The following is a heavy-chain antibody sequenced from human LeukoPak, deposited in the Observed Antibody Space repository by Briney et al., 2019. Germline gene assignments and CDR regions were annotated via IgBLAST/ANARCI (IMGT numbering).Heavy chain of an antibody. CDR1: GGSISSGSYY. CDR3: AREGGRALPLGELSQYYYYYYMDV. D-gene: IGHD3-16*02. V-gene: IGHV4-61*02. J-gene: IGHJ6*03. CDR2: IYTSGST. Sequence: PSQTLSLTCTVSGGSISSGSYYWSWIRQPAGKGLEWIGRIYTSGSTNYNPSLKSRVTISVDTSKNQFSLKLRSVTAADTAVYYCAREGGRALPLGELSQYYYYYYMDVWGKGTTVTISS.